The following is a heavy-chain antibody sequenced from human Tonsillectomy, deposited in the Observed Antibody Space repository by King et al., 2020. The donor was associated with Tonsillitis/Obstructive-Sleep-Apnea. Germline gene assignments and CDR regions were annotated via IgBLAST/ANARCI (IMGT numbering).Heavy chain of an antibody. V-gene: IGHV4-39*01. Sequence: LQLQESGPGLVKPSETLSLTCTVSGGSISSSTYYWGWIRQPPGKGLEWIGSIYYSGSTYYNPSLKSRVTISVDTSKNQFSLKLSSVTAADTAVYYCARHRLPYYYFYMDVWGKGTTVTVSS. CDR1: GGSISSSTYY. J-gene: IGHJ6*03. CDR2: IYYSGST. CDR3: ARHRLPYYYFYMDV.